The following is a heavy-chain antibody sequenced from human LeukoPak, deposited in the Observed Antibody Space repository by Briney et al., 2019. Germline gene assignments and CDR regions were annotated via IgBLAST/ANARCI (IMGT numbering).Heavy chain of an antibody. CDR1: GGSFSGQY. CDR2: INHSGST. J-gene: IGHJ4*02. Sequence: SETLSLTCAVSGGSFSGQYWTWIRQFPGKSLEWIGEINHSGSTNYNPSLKSRVTMSKDTSKNHFSLRLSSVTAADTAIYYCARDLYNSICYDWGQGTLVTVSS. D-gene: IGHD6-25*01. V-gene: IGHV4-34*01. CDR3: ARDLYNSICYD.